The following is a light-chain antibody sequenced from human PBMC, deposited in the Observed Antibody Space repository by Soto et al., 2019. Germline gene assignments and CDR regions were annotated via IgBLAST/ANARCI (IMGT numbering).Light chain of an antibody. CDR3: QQSYSTPWT. CDR1: QSISKD. CDR2: DAS. J-gene: IGKJ1*01. Sequence: DIQMTQSPSSLSASVGDRVTLTCRASQSISKDLNWYQQKPGKAPILLISDASTLQSDVPSRFSGAVSGTDFTLTITNLQPEDFATYFCQQSYSTPWTFGLGTKVDNK. V-gene: IGKV1-39*01.